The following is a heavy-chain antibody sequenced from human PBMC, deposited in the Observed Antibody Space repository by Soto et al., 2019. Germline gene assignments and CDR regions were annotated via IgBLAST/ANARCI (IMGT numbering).Heavy chain of an antibody. Sequence: QVQLVQSGDEVRKPGSSVKVSCKASGYIFVNYGIAWVRQAPGQGLEWMGWISPYSGNTHYARKVQGRLTMTTDSSTSTAYMGQRSLTSQDTAVYYCSMVNNDVTPTTRDGWGQGTTVTVSS. V-gene: IGHV1-18*01. CDR2: ISPYSGNT. D-gene: IGHD3-16*02. J-gene: IGHJ6*02. CDR1: GYIFVNYG. CDR3: SMVNNDVTPTTRDG.